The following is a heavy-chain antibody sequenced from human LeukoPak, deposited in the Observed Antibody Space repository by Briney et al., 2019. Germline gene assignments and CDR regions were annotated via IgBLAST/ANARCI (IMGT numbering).Heavy chain of an antibody. CDR2: ISGSGVGT. D-gene: IGHD1-26*01. CDR3: AKGGKWDVTPFDY. V-gene: IGHV3-23*01. CDR1: GFTFSSYA. Sequence: GGSLRLSCAASGFTFSSYAMSWVRQAPGKGLEWVSGISGSGVGTYYADSVKGRFTISRDNSKNTLYLQMNSLRAEDTAVYYCAKGGKWDVTPFDYWGQGTLVTVSS. J-gene: IGHJ4*02.